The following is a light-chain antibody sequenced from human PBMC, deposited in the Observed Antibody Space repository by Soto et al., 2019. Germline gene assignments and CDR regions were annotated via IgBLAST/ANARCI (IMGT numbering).Light chain of an antibody. V-gene: IGKV3-15*01. J-gene: IGKJ1*01. CDR2: GAS. CDR3: QQYGSSPT. Sequence: EIVMTQSPATLSVSPGGRATLSCRASQSISDTLAWYQQKPGQAPRLLIHGASTRATGFPARFSGSGSGTDFTLTINRLEPEDFAVYYCQQYGSSPTFGLGTKVDIK. CDR1: QSISDT.